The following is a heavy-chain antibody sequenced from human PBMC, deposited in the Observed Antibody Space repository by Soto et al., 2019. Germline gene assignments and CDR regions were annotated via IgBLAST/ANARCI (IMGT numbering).Heavy chain of an antibody. Sequence: ASVKVSCKASGYTFTNSGISWVRQAPGQGLEWMGWISTDNGNTNYAQHLQGRVSMTTDTSTSTVYMELSSLRSEDTAVYYCARDQYYYDSSAGLGYWGQGTLVTVS. J-gene: IGHJ4*02. D-gene: IGHD3-22*01. CDR1: GYTFTNSG. V-gene: IGHV1-18*01. CDR3: ARDQYYYDSSAGLGY. CDR2: ISTDNGNT.